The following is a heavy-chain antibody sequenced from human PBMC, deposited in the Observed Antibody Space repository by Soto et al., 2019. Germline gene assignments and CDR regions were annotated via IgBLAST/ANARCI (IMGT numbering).Heavy chain of an antibody. J-gene: IGHJ3*02. CDR1: GYPVTAYY. CDR2: INPATGAA. Sequence: QLHLVQSGAVVKKPGASVTVSCSASGYPVTAYYMHWVRQAPGRGLEWMGGINPATGAAKYTQTFQGRVTLTRETSTSTGFMELGGLASEAPAGFYCARGGGVGVAGSAAFDMWGQGTLVTVSS. CDR3: ARGGGVGVAGSAAFDM. D-gene: IGHD3-3*01. V-gene: IGHV1-2*02.